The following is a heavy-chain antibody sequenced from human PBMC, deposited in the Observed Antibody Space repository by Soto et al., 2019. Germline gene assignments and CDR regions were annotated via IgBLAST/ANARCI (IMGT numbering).Heavy chain of an antibody. CDR1: GGSISGHY. CDR3: ARDVGLQHDTGYYDFWGGKNNWFDP. CDR2: ISYSGST. J-gene: IGHJ5*02. Sequence: SETLSLTCTVSGGSISGHYWSWIRQPPGKGLQYIGYISYSGSTNYNPSLKSRVTISVDTSNNQFSLRLSSVTAADTAVYYCARDVGLQHDTGYYDFWGGKNNWFDPWGQGILVTVSS. D-gene: IGHD3-3*01. V-gene: IGHV4-59*11.